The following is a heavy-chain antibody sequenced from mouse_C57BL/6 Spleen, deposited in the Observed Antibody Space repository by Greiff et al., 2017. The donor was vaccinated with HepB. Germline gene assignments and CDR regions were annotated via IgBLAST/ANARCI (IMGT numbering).Heavy chain of an antibody. CDR1: GYAFSSSW. Sequence: VKLMESGPELVKPGASVKISCKASGYAFSSSWMNWVKQRPGKGLEWIGRIYPGDGDTNYNGKFKGKATLTADKSSSTAYMQLSSLTSEDSAVYFCARITTVVATGNFDYWGQGTTLTVSS. V-gene: IGHV1-82*01. CDR3: ARITTVVATGNFDY. CDR2: IYPGDGDT. D-gene: IGHD1-1*01. J-gene: IGHJ2*01.